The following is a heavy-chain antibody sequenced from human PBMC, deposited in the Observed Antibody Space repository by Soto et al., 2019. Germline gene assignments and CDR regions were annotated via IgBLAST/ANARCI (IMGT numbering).Heavy chain of an antibody. V-gene: IGHV1-46*01. CDR1: GYPFTSYH. D-gene: IGHD5-12*01. Sequence: QVQLVQSGAEVRKPGASLKLSCQTSGYPFTSYHMHCVRQATGQGLEWMGVINPTEGRTRYSQRFQDRVTMTRATSTSTVYMEMSSLRSEDTATYFCARGREYIGGDNWFDPWGQGTLVTVSS. CDR3: ARGREYIGGDNWFDP. J-gene: IGHJ5*02. CDR2: INPTEGRT.